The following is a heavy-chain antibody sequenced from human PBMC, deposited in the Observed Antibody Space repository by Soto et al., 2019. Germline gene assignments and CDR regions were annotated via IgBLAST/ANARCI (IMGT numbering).Heavy chain of an antibody. CDR1: GFGFGGKT. CDR2: IAPDGSQI. Sequence: TGGSLRLSCAASGFGFGGKTMYWVRQAPGRGLEWVALIAPDGSQIYYADSVKGRVTITRDTSASTAYMELSSLRSDDTAVYYCARVIRRLLDYWGQGTLVTVSS. V-gene: IGHV3-30-3*01. CDR3: ARVIRRLLDY. J-gene: IGHJ4*02. D-gene: IGHD5-12*01.